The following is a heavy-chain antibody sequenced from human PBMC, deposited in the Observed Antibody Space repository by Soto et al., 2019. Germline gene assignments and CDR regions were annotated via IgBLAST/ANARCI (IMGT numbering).Heavy chain of an antibody. CDR2: ISGSGGAT. Sequence: EVQLLESGGGLVQPGGSLRLSCAASRFPFDSYAMSWVRQAPGKGLEWVSAISGSGGATYYAGSVKGRFTISRDNSKDTLYLQMNSLRAEDTAVYHCAKDLDAVDPRALIIWGQGTMVTVSS. CDR3: AKDLDAVDPRALII. CDR1: RFPFDSYA. J-gene: IGHJ3*02. V-gene: IGHV3-23*01. D-gene: IGHD3-16*01.